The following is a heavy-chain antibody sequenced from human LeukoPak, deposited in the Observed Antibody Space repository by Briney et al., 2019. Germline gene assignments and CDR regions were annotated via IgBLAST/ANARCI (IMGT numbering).Heavy chain of an antibody. CDR1: GFTFSSYA. Sequence: GGSLRLSCAASGFTFSSYAMSWVRQAPGKGLEWVSAISGSGGSTYYADSVKGRFTISRDNSKNTLYLQMNSLRAEDTAVYYCARVNILTVGYYYMDVWGKGTTVTISS. CDR2: ISGSGGST. V-gene: IGHV3-23*01. D-gene: IGHD3-9*01. CDR3: ARVNILTVGYYYMDV. J-gene: IGHJ6*03.